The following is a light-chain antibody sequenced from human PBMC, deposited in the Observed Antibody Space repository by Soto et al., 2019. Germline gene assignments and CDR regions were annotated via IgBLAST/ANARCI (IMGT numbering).Light chain of an antibody. V-gene: IGKV3-20*01. CDR2: GVS. J-gene: IGKJ2*01. Sequence: IVLTQSPGTLSLSPGERATLSCRASQSISSSYLAWYQQKPGQAPRLLIYGVSNRATGIPDRLSGSVSGTDVTRTINRLEPEDFAVYYCQQYGSSLGTFGQGTKLEIK. CDR3: QQYGSSLGT. CDR1: QSISSSY.